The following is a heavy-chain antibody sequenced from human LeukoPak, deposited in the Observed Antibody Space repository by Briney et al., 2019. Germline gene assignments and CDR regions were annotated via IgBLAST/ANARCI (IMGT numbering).Heavy chain of an antibody. CDR2: ISAYNGNT. CDR1: GGTFSSYA. D-gene: IGHD6-13*01. V-gene: IGHV1-18*01. J-gene: IGHJ6*02. Sequence: ASVKVSCKASGGTFSSYAISWVRQAPGQGLEWMGWISAYNGNTNYAQKLQGRVTMTTDTSTSTAYMELRSLRSDDTAVYYCARPVSYSSSWLDYYYYGMDVWGQGTTVTVSS. CDR3: ARPVSYSSSWLDYYYYGMDV.